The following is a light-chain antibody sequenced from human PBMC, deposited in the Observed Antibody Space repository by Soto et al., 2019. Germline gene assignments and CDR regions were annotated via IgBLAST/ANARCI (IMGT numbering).Light chain of an antibody. CDR3: QQYGRSPTRT. CDR2: AQS. V-gene: IGKV3-20*01. J-gene: IGKJ4*02. CDR1: QTIXNN. Sequence: IVLTQSPATLSLSPGERSTLACRASQTIXNNFGWYQPRPGQAPRLLIXAQSSRATGIPARFIGSGSGKDFTLTISRLEPEYFSVYYCQQYGRSPTRTFGGGTKVDIK.